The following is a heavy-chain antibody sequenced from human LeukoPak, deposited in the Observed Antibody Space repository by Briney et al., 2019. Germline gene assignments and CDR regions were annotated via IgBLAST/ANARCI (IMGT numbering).Heavy chain of an antibody. Sequence: ASVKVSCKASGGTFSSYAISWVRQAPGQGLEWMGWISAYNGNTNYAQKLQGRVTMTTDTSTSTAYMELRSLRSDDTAVYYCAGIAAAGTISSYWFDPWGQGTLVTVSS. CDR3: AGIAAAGTISSYWFDP. D-gene: IGHD6-13*01. V-gene: IGHV1-18*01. J-gene: IGHJ5*02. CDR2: ISAYNGNT. CDR1: GGTFSSYA.